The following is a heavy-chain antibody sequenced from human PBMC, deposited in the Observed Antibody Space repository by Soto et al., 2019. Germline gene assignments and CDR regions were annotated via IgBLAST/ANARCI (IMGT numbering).Heavy chain of an antibody. V-gene: IGHV3-74*01. CDR2: IYSDGGRT. CDR1: GFTFSSYW. CDR3: ARGAGGYYYMDV. J-gene: IGHJ6*03. D-gene: IGHD3-10*01. Sequence: EVQLVESGGGLVQPGGSLRLSCAASGFTFSSYWMHWVRQAPGKGPVWVSRIYSDGGRTSYADSVKGRFTISRDNAKNTLYLQMDSLSPEDTAVYYCARGAGGYYYMDVWGKGTTVTVSS.